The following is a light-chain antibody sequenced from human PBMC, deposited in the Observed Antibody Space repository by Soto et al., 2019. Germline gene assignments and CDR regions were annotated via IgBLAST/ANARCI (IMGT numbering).Light chain of an antibody. CDR3: SSYTGSTTFVA. Sequence: QSALTQPASVSGSPGQSITIACTGTNRDVGSYNLVSWYQQRPGEAPKLIIYEVRNRPSGISYRFTGSKSGNTASLTISGLQAEDDDYYYCSSYTGSTTFVAFGGWTKLTVL. CDR2: EVR. V-gene: IGLV2-14*01. J-gene: IGLJ2*01. CDR1: NRDVGSYNL.